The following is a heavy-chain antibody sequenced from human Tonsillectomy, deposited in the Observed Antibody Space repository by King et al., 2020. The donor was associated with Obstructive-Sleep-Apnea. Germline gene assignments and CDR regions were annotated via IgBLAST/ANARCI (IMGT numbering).Heavy chain of an antibody. CDR3: ARHLYSSGYRGAFDI. Sequence: VQLQESGPELARPSETLSLTCTVSGGSISSNYWSWIRQPPGKGLEWIVYIYYSGSTNYNPSLKSRVTISVDTSKNQFSLKLGSVTAADTAVYYCARHLYSSGYRGAFDIWGQGTMVTVSS. D-gene: IGHD3-22*01. CDR1: GGSISSNY. J-gene: IGHJ3*02. V-gene: IGHV4-59*08. CDR2: IYYSGST.